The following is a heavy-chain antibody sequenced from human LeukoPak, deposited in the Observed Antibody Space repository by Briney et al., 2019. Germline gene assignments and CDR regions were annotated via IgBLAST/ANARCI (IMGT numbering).Heavy chain of an antibody. CDR2: IKNSGNT. J-gene: IGHJ4*02. V-gene: IGHV4-4*07. CDR3: ARENSGSYREFDY. D-gene: IGHD1-26*01. Sequence: KPSETLSLTCSVSGGSISTYYWSWIRQPAGKGLEWIGRIKNSGNTNYNPSLESRVTLSLDTSKNQFSLKLSSVTAADTAVFYCARENSGSYREFDYWGQGTLVTVSS. CDR1: GGSISTYY.